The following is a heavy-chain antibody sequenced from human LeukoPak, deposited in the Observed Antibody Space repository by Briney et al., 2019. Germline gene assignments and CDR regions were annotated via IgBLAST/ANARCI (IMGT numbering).Heavy chain of an antibody. J-gene: IGHJ4*02. Sequence: ASVKISCKASGYTFTSNHIHWVRQAPGQGLEWMGVINPSGDSTSYAPNFQGRVTVTRDTSTSTVYMELSSLRSEDTAIYYCAKIAARDTGEGYWGQGTLVTVSS. V-gene: IGHV1-46*01. CDR2: INPSGDST. CDR3: AKIAARDTGEGY. CDR1: GYTFTSNH. D-gene: IGHD6-6*01.